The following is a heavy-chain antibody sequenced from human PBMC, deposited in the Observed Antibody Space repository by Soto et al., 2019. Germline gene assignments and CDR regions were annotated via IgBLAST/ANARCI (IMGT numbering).Heavy chain of an antibody. CDR3: ARDLGYYDSSGYFDY. CDR1: GFTFSDYY. D-gene: IGHD3-22*01. Sequence: SGGSLRLSCAASGFTFSDYYMSWIRQAPGKGLEWVSYISSSDSIIYYADSVKGRFTISRDNAKNSLYLQMNSLRAEDTAVYYCARDLGYYDSSGYFDYWGQGPLVTVSS. V-gene: IGHV3-11*01. J-gene: IGHJ4*02. CDR2: ISSSDSII.